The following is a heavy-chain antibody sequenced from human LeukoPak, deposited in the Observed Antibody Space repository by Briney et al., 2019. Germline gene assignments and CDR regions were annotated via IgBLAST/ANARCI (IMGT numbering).Heavy chain of an antibody. J-gene: IGHJ4*02. D-gene: IGHD3-16*01. Sequence: ASVTVSCKASGYSFPSYDIHGLRQAAGQGLEWMGWMNPNSGNTGYAQKFQGRVTMTRNTSISTAYMELSSLRSEDAAVYYCARSLTQFGRREELNYWGQGTLVTVSS. CDR1: GYSFPSYD. V-gene: IGHV1-8*01. CDR3: ARSLTQFGRREELNY. CDR2: MNPNSGNT.